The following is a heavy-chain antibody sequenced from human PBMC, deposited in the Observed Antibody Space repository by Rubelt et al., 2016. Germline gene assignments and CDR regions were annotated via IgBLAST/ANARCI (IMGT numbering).Heavy chain of an antibody. J-gene: IGHJ4*02. CDR2: ISGNGRST. V-gene: IGHV3-23*01. CDR3: AKRHLYGDYSFDY. D-gene: IGHD4-17*01. Sequence: KSQRGGLEWVSLISGNGRSTYDADSVKGRFTISRDNSRNMLYLQMNTLRAEDTAVYYCAKRHLYGDYSFDYWGQGTLVTVSS.